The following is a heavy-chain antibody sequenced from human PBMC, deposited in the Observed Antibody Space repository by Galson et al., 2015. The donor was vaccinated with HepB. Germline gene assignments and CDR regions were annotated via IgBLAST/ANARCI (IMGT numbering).Heavy chain of an antibody. J-gene: IGHJ6*02. D-gene: IGHD6-19*01. CDR1: GFTFSSYG. V-gene: IGHV3-30*18. CDR2: ISYDGSNK. Sequence: SLRLSCAASGFTFSSYGMHWVRQAPGKGLEWVAVISYDGSNKYYADSVKGRFTISRDNSKNTLYLQMNSLRAEDTAVYYCAKERVSSGWTNYYYYGMDVWGQGTTVTVSS. CDR3: AKERVSSGWTNYYYYGMDV.